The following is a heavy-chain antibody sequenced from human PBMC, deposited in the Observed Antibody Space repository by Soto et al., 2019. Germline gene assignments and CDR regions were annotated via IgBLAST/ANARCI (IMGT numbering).Heavy chain of an antibody. CDR3: ARVKGIVVVPAAIFDY. V-gene: IGHV4-59*01. Sequence: SETLSLTCTVSGGSISSYYWSWIRQPPGKGLEWIGYIYYSGSTNYNPSLKSRVTISVDTSKNQFSLKLSSVTAADTAVYYCARVKGIVVVPAAIFDYWGQGTMVTVYS. J-gene: IGHJ4*02. D-gene: IGHD2-2*01. CDR1: GGSISSYY. CDR2: IYYSGST.